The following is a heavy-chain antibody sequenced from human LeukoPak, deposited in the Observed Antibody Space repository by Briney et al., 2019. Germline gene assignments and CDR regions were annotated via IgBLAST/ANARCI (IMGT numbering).Heavy chain of an antibody. J-gene: IGHJ4*02. D-gene: IGHD6-6*01. Sequence: GSLRLSCTASGFSFSGHWMHWARQLPGKGLVWVSRISPTGSTTSYADSVKGRFTVSRDNAKNTLYLQVNNMRAEDTAVYYCARGPNSNWSGLDFWGQGTLLTVSS. V-gene: IGHV3-74*01. CDR2: ISPTGSTT. CDR3: ARGPNSNWSGLDF. CDR1: GFSFSGHW.